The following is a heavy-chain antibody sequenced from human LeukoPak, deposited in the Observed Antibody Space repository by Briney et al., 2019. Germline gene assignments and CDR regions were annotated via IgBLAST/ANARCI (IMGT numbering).Heavy chain of an antibody. CDR1: GGSISGYY. CDR3: ARLRFGGGNYSGMDV. V-gene: IGHV4-59*01. J-gene: IGHJ6*02. Sequence: PSEILSLTCTASGGSISGYYWSWIRQSPGKGLEWIGYIYYTGNTNYNPSLKSRVSISVDTSKNQVSLQLSSVTAADTAVYYCARLRFGGGNYSGMDVWGQGTTVTVSS. D-gene: IGHD3-10*01. CDR2: IYYTGNT.